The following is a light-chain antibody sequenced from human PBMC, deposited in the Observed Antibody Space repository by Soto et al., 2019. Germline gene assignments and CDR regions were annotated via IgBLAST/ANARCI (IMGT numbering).Light chain of an antibody. V-gene: IGLV1-44*01. CDR1: TSNLGGNT. Sequence: QLVLTQPPSASGTPGHKVSISCSGSTSNLGGNTVNWYQQLPGTAPKLLIYTNNQRPSGVPDRFSGSKSGTSASLAISGLRSEDEADFYCAAWDDSLNAVVFGGGTKVTVL. CDR3: AAWDDSLNAVV. J-gene: IGLJ2*01. CDR2: TNN.